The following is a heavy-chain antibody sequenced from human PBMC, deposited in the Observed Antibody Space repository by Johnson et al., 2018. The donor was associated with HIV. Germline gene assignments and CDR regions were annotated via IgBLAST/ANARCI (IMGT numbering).Heavy chain of an antibody. CDR1: GFTFSSYG. V-gene: IGHV3-33*08. CDR2: IWFDGSIQ. CDR3: ARDWEKNSSGFYPTVMGI. D-gene: IGHD3-22*01. Sequence: QVQLVESGGGVVQPGRSLRLSCAASGFTFSSYGMHWVRQAPGRGLEWVAGIWFDGSIQYYADSVKGRFTISRDNSKNTLFLQMGSLRVEDTAVYYCARDWEKNSSGFYPTVMGIWGQGTRVTVSS. J-gene: IGHJ3*02.